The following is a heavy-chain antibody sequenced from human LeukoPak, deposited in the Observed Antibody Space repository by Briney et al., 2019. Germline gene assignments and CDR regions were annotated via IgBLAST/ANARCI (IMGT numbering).Heavy chain of an antibody. CDR1: GFTFSSYG. Sequence: GGSLRLSCAASGFTFSSYGMHWARQAPGKGLEWVAFIRYDGSNKYYADSVKGRFTISRDNSKNTLYLQMNSLRAEDTAVYYCAKDRLLWFGEPLSHDAFDIWGQGTMVTVSS. D-gene: IGHD3-10*01. CDR2: IRYDGSNK. CDR3: AKDRLLWFGEPLSHDAFDI. J-gene: IGHJ3*02. V-gene: IGHV3-30*02.